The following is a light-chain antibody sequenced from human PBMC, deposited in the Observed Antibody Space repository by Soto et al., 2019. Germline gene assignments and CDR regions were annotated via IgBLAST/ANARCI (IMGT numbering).Light chain of an antibody. CDR1: QSVSSSY. V-gene: IGKV3-20*01. Sequence: EFVLMQSPDTLSLSPGERATLSCRASQSVSSSYLAWYQQKPGQAPRLLIYGASSRATGIPDRFSGSGSGTDFTLTIGRLEPEDFAVYYCQQYGSSPRTFGQGTKVDIK. J-gene: IGKJ1*01. CDR3: QQYGSSPRT. CDR2: GAS.